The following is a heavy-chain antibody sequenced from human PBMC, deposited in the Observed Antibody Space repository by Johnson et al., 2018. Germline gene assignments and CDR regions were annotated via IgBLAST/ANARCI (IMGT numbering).Heavy chain of an antibody. D-gene: IGHD2-2*01. CDR3: ARDENYGSSTSCYPLAQH. CDR1: GFTFDDYA. Sequence: EVQLLESGGGLVQPGRSLRLSCAASGFTFDDYAMHWVRQAPGKGLEWVSGISWTSGSIGYADSVKGRFHISRDNAKNTLYLQRNSLGAEDTAVYYCARDENYGSSTSCYPLAQHWGQGTLVTVSS. CDR2: ISWTSGSI. J-gene: IGHJ1*01. V-gene: IGHV3-9*01.